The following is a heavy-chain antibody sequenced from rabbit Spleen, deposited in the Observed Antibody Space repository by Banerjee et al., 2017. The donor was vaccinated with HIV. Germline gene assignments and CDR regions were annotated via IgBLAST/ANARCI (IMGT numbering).Heavy chain of an antibody. CDR1: GFDVITDYM. V-gene: IGHV1S45*01. CDR3: GRIDGDVSSSFYYDL. CDR2: IYSIGGTT. Sequence: QEQLKETGGGLVQPGGSLTLSCKASGFDVITDYMTWVRQAPGKGLEWIGCIYSIGGTTDYANWPKGRFTISKASSTTVTLQMTSLTAADTATYFCGRIDGDVSSSFYYDLWGPGTLVTVS. J-gene: IGHJ4*01. D-gene: IGHD1-1*01.